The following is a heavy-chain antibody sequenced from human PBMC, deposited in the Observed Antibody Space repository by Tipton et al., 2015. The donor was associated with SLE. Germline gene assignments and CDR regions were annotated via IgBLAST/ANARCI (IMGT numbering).Heavy chain of an antibody. J-gene: IGHJ4*02. CDR1: GFTFSSYG. CDR2: INHSGST. CDR3: ARHGIAVAGQDY. D-gene: IGHD6-19*01. Sequence: LRLSCAASGFTFSSYGMHWVRQAPGKGLEWIGEINHSGSTNYNPSLKSRVTISVDTSKNQFSLKLSSVTAADTAVYYCARHGIAVAGQDYWGQGTLVTVSS. V-gene: IGHV4-34*01.